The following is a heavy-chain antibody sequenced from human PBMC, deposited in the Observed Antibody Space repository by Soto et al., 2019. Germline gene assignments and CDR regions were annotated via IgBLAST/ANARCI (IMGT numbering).Heavy chain of an antibody. CDR3: TRPRSYYYYYGMDV. J-gene: IGHJ6*02. V-gene: IGHV3-73*01. CDR2: IRSKANSYAT. Sequence: GGSLRLSCAASGFTFSGSAMHWVRQASGKGLEWVGRIRSKANSYATAYAASVKGRFTISRDDSKNTAYLQMNSLKTEDTAVYYCTRPRSYYYYYGMDVWGQGTTVTSP. CDR1: GFTFSGSA.